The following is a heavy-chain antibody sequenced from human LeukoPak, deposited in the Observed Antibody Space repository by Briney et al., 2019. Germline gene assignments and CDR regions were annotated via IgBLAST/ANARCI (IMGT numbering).Heavy chain of an antibody. CDR1: GYTLIELS. CDR3: ATYGDSHAFDI. J-gene: IGHJ3*02. Sequence: EASVKVSCKVSGYTLIELSMHWVRQAPGKGLEWMGGFDPEDGETIYAQRFQGRVTITEDTSTDTAYMELSSLRSEDTAVYYCATYGDSHAFDIWGQGTMVTVSS. V-gene: IGHV1-24*01. D-gene: IGHD4-17*01. CDR2: FDPEDGET.